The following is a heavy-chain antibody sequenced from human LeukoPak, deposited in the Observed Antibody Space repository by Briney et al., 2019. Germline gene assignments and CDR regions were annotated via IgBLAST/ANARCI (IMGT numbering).Heavy chain of an antibody. CDR2: IIPIFGTA. Sequence: SVKVSCKASGGTFSSYAISWVRQAPGQGLEWMGGIIPIFGTANYAQKLQGRVTITADESTSTAYMELSSLRSEDTAVYYCARIPDSSGYYYGSSVYFDYWGQGTLVTVSS. CDR3: ARIPDSSGYYYGSSVYFDY. CDR1: GGTFSSYA. J-gene: IGHJ4*02. D-gene: IGHD3-22*01. V-gene: IGHV1-69*13.